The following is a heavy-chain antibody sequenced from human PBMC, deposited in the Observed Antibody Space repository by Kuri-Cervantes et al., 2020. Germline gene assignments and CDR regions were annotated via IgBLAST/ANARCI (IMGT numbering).Heavy chain of an antibody. V-gene: IGHV4-4*02. CDR3: ARDGSSWYHWFDP. J-gene: IGHJ5*02. Sequence: SETLSLTCAVSGVSMNNSNWWSWVRQPPGKGLEWIGEISHSGSTHYNPSLKSRVTISVDKSQNQFSLKMTSVTAADTAVYYCARDGSSWYHWFDPWGQGTLVTVSS. CDR2: ISHSGST. CDR1: GVSMNNSNW. D-gene: IGHD6-13*01.